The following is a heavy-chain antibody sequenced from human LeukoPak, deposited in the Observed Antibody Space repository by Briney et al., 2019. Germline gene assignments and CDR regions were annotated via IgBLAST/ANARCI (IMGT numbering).Heavy chain of an antibody. V-gene: IGHV3-21*06. CDR1: GFTFNSFW. J-gene: IGHJ3*02. CDR2: ISSSSSHI. D-gene: IGHD1-26*01. CDR3: VRAWGGGSYSDAFDI. Sequence: PGGSLRLSCAASGFTFNSFWMHWVRQAPGKGLEWVSSISSSSSHIYYADSVKGRFTISRDNAKNSLYLQMSSLRVEDTAVFYCVRAWGGGSYSDAFDIWGQGTMVTVSS.